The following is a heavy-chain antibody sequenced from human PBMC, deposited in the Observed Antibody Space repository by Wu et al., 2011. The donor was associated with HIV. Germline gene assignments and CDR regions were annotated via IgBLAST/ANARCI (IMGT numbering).Heavy chain of an antibody. CDR3: ARDLSGRYFDY. J-gene: IGHJ4*02. V-gene: IGHV1-18*01. CDR1: GYTFTNSG. Sequence: QVQLVQSGAEVKKPGASVKVSCKASGYTFTNSGINWVRQAPGQGLEWMGRISAYNGDTNYAQKFQGRVTMTTDTSTSTAYMELRSLRSDDTAVYYCARDLSGRYFDYWGQGTLVTVSS. CDR2: ISAYNGDT. D-gene: IGHD1-26*01.